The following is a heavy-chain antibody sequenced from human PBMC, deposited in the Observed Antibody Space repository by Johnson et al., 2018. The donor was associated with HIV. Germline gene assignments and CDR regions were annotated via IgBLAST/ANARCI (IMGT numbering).Heavy chain of an antibody. D-gene: IGHD3-22*01. CDR1: GFSFDAYG. Sequence: QVQLVESGGGLVQPGRSLRLSCAASGFSFDAYGMHWVRQPPGKGLEWVAVISYDGSNKYYADSVKGRFTISRDNSKNTLYLQMNSLRAEDTALYYCARVSTMIVVARNDAFDIWGQGTMVTVSS. J-gene: IGHJ3*02. V-gene: IGHV3-30-3*01. CDR3: ARVSTMIVVARNDAFDI. CDR2: ISYDGSNK.